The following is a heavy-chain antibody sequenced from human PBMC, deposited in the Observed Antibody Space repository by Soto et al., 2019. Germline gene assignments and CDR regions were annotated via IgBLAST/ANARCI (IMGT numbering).Heavy chain of an antibody. D-gene: IGHD1-26*01. CDR3: AKDRAPRSGSYPSDP. CDR2: IIPIVGTA. Sequence: SVKVSCKASGGTFSSYAISWVRQAPGQGLEWMGGIIPIVGTANYAQKFQGRVTITTDKSTSTVYMELSSLRSEDTAIYHCAKDRAPRSGSYPSDPWGQGTLVTVSS. J-gene: IGHJ5*02. V-gene: IGHV1-69*05. CDR1: GGTFSSYA.